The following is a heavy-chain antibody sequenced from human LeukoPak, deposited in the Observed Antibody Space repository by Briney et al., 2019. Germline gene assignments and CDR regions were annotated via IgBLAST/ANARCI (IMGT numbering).Heavy chain of an antibody. CDR2: IKQDGSEK. J-gene: IGHJ5*02. CDR3: SSGNYADWFDP. V-gene: IGHV3-7*01. D-gene: IGHD1-7*01. Sequence: PGGSLRLSCAASGFTFSSYWMSWVRQAPGKGLKWVANIKQDGSEKYYVDSVKGRFTISRDNAKNSLYLQMNSLRAEDTAVYYCSSGNYADWFDPWGQGTLVTVSS. CDR1: GFTFSSYW.